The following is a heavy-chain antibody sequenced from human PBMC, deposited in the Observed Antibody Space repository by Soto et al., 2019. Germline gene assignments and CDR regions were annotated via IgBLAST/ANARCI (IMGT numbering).Heavy chain of an antibody. CDR3: ARAHTMVDSNWFDP. CDR1: GGSFSGYY. J-gene: IGHJ5*02. CDR2: INHSGST. D-gene: IGHD3-10*01. Sequence: QVQLQQSGAGLLKPSETLSLTCAVYGGSFSGYYWSWIRQPPGKGLEWIGEINHSGSTNYNPSLKSRVTISVDTSKNQFSLKLSSVTAADTAVYYCARAHTMVDSNWFDPWCQGTLVTVCS. V-gene: IGHV4-34*01.